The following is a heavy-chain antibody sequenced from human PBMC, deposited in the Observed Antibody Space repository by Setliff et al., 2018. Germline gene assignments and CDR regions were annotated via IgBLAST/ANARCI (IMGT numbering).Heavy chain of an antibody. Sequence: SVKVSCKASGGTFSSYGISWVRQAPGQGLEWMGGTIPMFGTTSYARQFQGRVTIITDESTSTAYMQLRSLGSEDTAVYYCVREGVDSRSSTDYRYYMDVWGKGTTVTVSS. V-gene: IGHV1-69*05. J-gene: IGHJ6*03. CDR1: GGTFSSYG. D-gene: IGHD3-22*01. CDR2: TIPMFGTT. CDR3: VREGVDSRSSTDYRYYMDV.